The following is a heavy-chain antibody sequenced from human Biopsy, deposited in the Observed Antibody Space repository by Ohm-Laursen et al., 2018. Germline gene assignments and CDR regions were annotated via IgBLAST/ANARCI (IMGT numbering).Heavy chain of an antibody. CDR3: ARGRLKAVARFDY. J-gene: IGHJ4*02. V-gene: IGHV4-34*01. Sequence: SVTLSLICAVYGGSFSGYYWSWIRQPPGKGLEWIGEINHSGSTNYNTSLKSRVTISVDKSKNQFPLDLSSVNAEDTAVYYCARGRLKAVARFDYWGQGTLVPVSS. D-gene: IGHD6-19*01. CDR1: GGSFSGYY. CDR2: INHSGST.